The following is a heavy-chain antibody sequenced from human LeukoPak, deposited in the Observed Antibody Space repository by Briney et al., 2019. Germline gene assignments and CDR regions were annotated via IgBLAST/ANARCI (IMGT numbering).Heavy chain of an antibody. V-gene: IGHV4-61*08. CDR2: IYDSGTT. CDR3: ARNVELSGSYSLFDY. CDR1: GGSISSAGYY. Sequence: SETLSLTCTVSGGSISSAGYYWSWIRQPPGKGLEWIGYIYDSGTTKYNPSLKSRVTISVDTSKNQFSLNLSSVTAADTAVYYCARNVELSGSYSLFDYWGQGTLVTVSS. D-gene: IGHD1-26*01. J-gene: IGHJ4*02.